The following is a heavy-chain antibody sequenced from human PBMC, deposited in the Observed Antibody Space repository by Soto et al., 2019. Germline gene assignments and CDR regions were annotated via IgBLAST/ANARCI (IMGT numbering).Heavy chain of an antibody. V-gene: IGHV4-39*01. J-gene: IGHJ4*02. CDR2: IYYSGST. Sequence: QLQLQESGPGLVKPSETLSLTCTVSGGSISSSSYYWGWIRQPPGKGLEWIGSIYYSGSTYYNPSLKSRVTISVDTPKNQFSLKLSSVPAADTAVYYCARHTPAISISDHWGQGTLVTVSS. CDR1: GGSISSSSYY. CDR3: ARHTPAISISDH. D-gene: IGHD2-15*01.